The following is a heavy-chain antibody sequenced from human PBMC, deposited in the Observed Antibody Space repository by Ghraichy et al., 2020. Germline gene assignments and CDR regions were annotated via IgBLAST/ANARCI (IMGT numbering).Heavy chain of an antibody. CDR1: GFTFSAYW. CDR3: ARAIGSGWSH. V-gene: IGHV3-7*01. D-gene: IGHD6-19*01. CDR2: IKEDGSKT. J-gene: IGHJ4*02. Sequence: GGSLRLSCTASGFTFSAYWMHWVRQAPGKGLEWVANIKEDGSKTYYVDSVKDRFTISRDNVRNSLFLQMNSLRADDTATYYCARAIGSGWSHWGRGTLVTVSS.